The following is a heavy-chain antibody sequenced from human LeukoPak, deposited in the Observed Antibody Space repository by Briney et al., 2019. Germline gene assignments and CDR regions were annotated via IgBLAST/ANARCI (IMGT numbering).Heavy chain of an antibody. V-gene: IGHV3-33*01. D-gene: IGHD2-8*02. CDR2: IWYDGSNK. CDR3: ARGGYCSGNKCAFFDF. J-gene: IGHJ4*02. CDR1: GFTFSSYA. Sequence: GGSLRLSCAASGFTFSSYAAHWVRQAPGKGLEWVALIWYDGSNKYYADSVKGRFTMSRDNSKNTMYLQMNSLRAEDTAVYYCARGGYCSGNKCAFFDFWGQGTLVTVSS.